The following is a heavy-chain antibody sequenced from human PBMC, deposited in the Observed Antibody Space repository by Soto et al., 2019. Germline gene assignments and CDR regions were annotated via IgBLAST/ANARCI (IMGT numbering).Heavy chain of an antibody. Sequence: QVQLVESGGSLVKPGGSLRLSCAASGFTFSDSYMSWIRQAPGKGLEWISYITFSGNTVYYADSLKGRFTISRDNAKNSLYLRMNRLRAEDAAVDYCARVSWREKYGMDVWGQGTTVTVSS. J-gene: IGHJ6*02. CDR3: ARVSWREKYGMDV. CDR2: ITFSGNTV. CDR1: GFTFSDSY. V-gene: IGHV3-11*01.